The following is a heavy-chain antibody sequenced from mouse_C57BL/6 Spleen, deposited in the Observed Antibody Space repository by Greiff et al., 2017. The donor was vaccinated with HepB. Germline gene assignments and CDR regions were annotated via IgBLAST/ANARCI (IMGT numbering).Heavy chain of an antibody. CDR2: IYPGDGDT. J-gene: IGHJ4*01. Sequence: QVQLQQSGAELVKPGASVKISCKASGYAFSSYWMNWVKQRPGKGLEWIGQIYPGDGDTTYNGKFKGKATLTADKSSSTAYMPLSSLTSEDSAVYFCAIDSNYGGYYAMAYWGQGTSVTVSS. CDR3: AIDSNYGGYYAMAY. V-gene: IGHV1-80*01. D-gene: IGHD2-5*01. CDR1: GYAFSSYW.